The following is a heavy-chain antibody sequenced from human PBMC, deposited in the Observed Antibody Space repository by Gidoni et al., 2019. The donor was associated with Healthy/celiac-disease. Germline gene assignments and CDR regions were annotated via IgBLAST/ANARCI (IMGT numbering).Heavy chain of an antibody. J-gene: IGHJ4*02. D-gene: IGHD4-17*01. CDR1: GFPFRSYA. CDR2: ISGSGGST. Sequence: EVPLLESGGGLVQPGGSLRLSCAASGFPFRSYAMSWVRQAPGKGLEWVSAISGSGGSTYYADSVKGRFTISRDNSKNTLYLQMNSLRAEDTAVYYCAKTGATVTTGDYWGQGTLVTVSS. CDR3: AKTGATVTTGDY. V-gene: IGHV3-23*01.